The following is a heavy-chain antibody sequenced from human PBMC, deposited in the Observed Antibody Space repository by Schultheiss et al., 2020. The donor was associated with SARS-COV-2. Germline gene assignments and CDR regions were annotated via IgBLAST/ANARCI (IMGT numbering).Heavy chain of an antibody. J-gene: IGHJ3*01. D-gene: IGHD3-22*01. CDR2: INAYRDKT. CDR1: GYTFTSYG. Sequence: GESLKISCKTSGYTFTSYGISWVRQAPRQGLEWMGWINAYRDKTTYAQQFQGRVTMTTDTSTSTAYMELRNLGSDDSAVYYCVRDLGNYYESSGYYPDAFDFWGQGTMVTVSS. CDR3: VRDLGNYYESSGYYPDAFDF. V-gene: IGHV1-18*01.